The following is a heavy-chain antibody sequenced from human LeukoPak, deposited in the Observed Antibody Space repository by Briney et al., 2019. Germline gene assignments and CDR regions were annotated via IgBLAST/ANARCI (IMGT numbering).Heavy chain of an antibody. D-gene: IGHD1-7*01. CDR1: GGTFSSYA. CDR3: VLEGNWNYIARLGITGFDP. J-gene: IGHJ5*02. Sequence: SVKVSCKASGGTFSSYAISWVRQAPGQGPEWMGRIIPIFGTANYAQKYQGRVTITTDESTSTAYMELSSLRSEDTAVYYCVLEGNWNYIARLGITGFDPWGQGTLVTVSS. V-gene: IGHV1-69*05. CDR2: IIPIFGTA.